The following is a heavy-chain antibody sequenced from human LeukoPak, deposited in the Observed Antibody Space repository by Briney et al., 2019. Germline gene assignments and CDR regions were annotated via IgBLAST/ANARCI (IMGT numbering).Heavy chain of an antibody. V-gene: IGHV1-46*01. CDR1: GYTFTDSY. CDR2: INPSGGST. J-gene: IGHJ3*02. Sequence: GASVKVSCKASGYTFTDSYVHWVRQAPGQGLEWMGIINPSGGSTSYAQKFQGRVTMTRDTSTSTVYMELSSLRSEDTAVYYCARGHIVATITRFHPGFLLDDAFDIWGQGTMVTVSS. CDR3: ARGHIVATITRFHPGFLLDDAFDI. D-gene: IGHD5-12*01.